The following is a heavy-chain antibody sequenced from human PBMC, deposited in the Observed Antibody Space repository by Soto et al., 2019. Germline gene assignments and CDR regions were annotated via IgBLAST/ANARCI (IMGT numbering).Heavy chain of an antibody. J-gene: IGHJ6*02. CDR1: GFTFSSYG. V-gene: IGHV3-30*03. D-gene: IGHD1-1*01. CDR2: ISYDGTST. Sequence: GGSLRLSCAASGFTFSSYGMHWVRQAPGKGLEWVAVISYDGTSTNYVDSVRGRFSTSRDSTRNSLYLNMDSLRVEDTATYYCVRGTPTPGLDIWGRGTTVTVSS. CDR3: VRGTPTPGLDI.